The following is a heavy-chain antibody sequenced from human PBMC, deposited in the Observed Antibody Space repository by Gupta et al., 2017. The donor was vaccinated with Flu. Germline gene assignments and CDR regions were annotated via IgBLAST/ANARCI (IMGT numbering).Heavy chain of an antibody. CDR2: INSDGSST. V-gene: IGHV3-74*01. D-gene: IGHD6-19*01. J-gene: IGHJ4*02. CDR1: GFTFSSYW. Sequence: EVQLVESGGGLVQPGGSLRLSCAASGFTFSSYWMHWVRQAPGKGLVWVSRINSDGSSTSYADAVKGRFTISRDNAKNTLYLQMNSLRAEDTAVYYCAREEFGSGWYLDYWGQGTLVTVSS. CDR3: AREEFGSGWYLDY.